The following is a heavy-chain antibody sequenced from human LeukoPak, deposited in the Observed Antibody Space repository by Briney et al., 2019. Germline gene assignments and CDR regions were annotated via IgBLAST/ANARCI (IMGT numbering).Heavy chain of an antibody. CDR1: GFTFSDYY. J-gene: IGHJ6*02. D-gene: IGHD3-16*01. CDR2: ISSSGSTI. V-gene: IGHV3-11*01. CDR3: ATLPYLGSSYYYYGMDV. Sequence: GGSLRLSCAASGFTFSDYYMSWIRQAPGKGLEWVSYISSSGSTIYYADSVKGRFTISRDNAKNSLYLQINSLRAEDTAVYYCATLPYLGSSYYYYGMDVWGQGTTVTVSS.